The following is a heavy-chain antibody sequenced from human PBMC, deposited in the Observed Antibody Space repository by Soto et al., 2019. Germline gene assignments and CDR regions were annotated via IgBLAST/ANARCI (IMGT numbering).Heavy chain of an antibody. CDR1: GDTFSFYT. Sequence: QVQLVQSGTEVKKPGSSVKVSCKASGDTFSFYTLNWVRQAPGLGLEWVGRINPIVSMANYAQKFQGRVSMTADKSTSTAYMELRGLRSDDTAMYFCAASYGSGYRAFDYWGQGALVIGSS. D-gene: IGHD3-10*01. J-gene: IGHJ4*02. CDR3: AASYGSGYRAFDY. V-gene: IGHV1-69*02. CDR2: INPIVSMA.